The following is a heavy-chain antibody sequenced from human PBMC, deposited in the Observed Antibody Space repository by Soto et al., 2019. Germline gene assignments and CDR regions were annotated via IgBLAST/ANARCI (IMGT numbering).Heavy chain of an antibody. CDR2: ISYDGSNK. Sequence: QSGGSLRLSCAASGFTFSSYAMHWVRQAPGKGLEWVAVISYDGSNKYYADSVKGRFTISRDNSKNTLYLQMNSLRAEDTAVYYCARGELRGYSYSVPNHWGQGTLVTVSS. V-gene: IGHV3-30-3*01. D-gene: IGHD5-18*01. J-gene: IGHJ5*02. CDR3: ARGELRGYSYSVPNH. CDR1: GFTFSSYA.